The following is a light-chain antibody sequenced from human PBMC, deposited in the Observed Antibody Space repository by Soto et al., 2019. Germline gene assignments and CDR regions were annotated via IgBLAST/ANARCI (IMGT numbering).Light chain of an antibody. Sequence: EIVLTQSPATLSLSPGERATLSCRASQSVNNYLAWYQQEPGQAPRLLIYEGSKRATGIPARFSGSGSGTDVPLTISSLEPEEFAVYYCQHRSNGPATFGQGTKVEI. CDR2: EGS. CDR3: QHRSNGPAT. CDR1: QSVNNY. V-gene: IGKV3-11*01. J-gene: IGKJ2*01.